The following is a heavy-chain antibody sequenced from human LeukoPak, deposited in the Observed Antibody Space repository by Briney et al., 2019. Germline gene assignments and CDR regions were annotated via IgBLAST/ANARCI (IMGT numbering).Heavy chain of an antibody. CDR2: IYAGGLT. CDR3: APRFDP. CDR1: GFTVISNN. Sequence: GGSLRLSCAASGFTVISNNMSWVRQAPGKGLEWVSVIYAGGLTYYADSVKGRFTVSRDNSKNTLYLQMNSLRAEDTAVYYCAPRFDPWGQGTLVTVSS. J-gene: IGHJ5*02. V-gene: IGHV3-53*01.